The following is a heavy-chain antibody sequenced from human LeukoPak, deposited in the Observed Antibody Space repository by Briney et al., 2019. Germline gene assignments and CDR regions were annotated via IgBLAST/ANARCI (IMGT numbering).Heavy chain of an antibody. J-gene: IGHJ4*02. CDR2: IRSKAYGGTT. V-gene: IGHV3-49*03. CDR1: GFTFGDYA. D-gene: IGHD1-26*01. Sequence: GGSLRLSCTASGFTFGDYAMSWLRQAPGKGLEWVGFIRSKAYGGTTEYAASVKGRFTISRDDSKSIAYLQMNSLKTEDTAVYYCTRGGEWEDYFDYWGRGTLVTVSS. CDR3: TRGGEWEDYFDY.